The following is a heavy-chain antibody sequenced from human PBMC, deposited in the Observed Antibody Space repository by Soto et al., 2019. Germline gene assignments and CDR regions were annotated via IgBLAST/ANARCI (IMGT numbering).Heavy chain of an antibody. V-gene: IGHV1-2*04. Sequence: ASVKVSCKASGYTFTGYYMRWVRQAPGQGLEWMGWINPNSGGTNYAQKFQGWVTMTRDTSISTAYMELSRLRSDDTAVYYCARSPPYSGYDQTPLLFDYWGQGTLVTVSS. CDR2: INPNSGGT. CDR3: ARSPPYSGYDQTPLLFDY. D-gene: IGHD5-12*01. CDR1: GYTFTGYY. J-gene: IGHJ4*02.